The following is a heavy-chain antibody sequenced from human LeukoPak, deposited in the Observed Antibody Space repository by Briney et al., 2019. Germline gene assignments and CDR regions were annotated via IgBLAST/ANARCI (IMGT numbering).Heavy chain of an antibody. V-gene: IGHV6-1*01. Sequence: SQTLSLTCAISGDSVSSNSAAWNWIRQSPSRVLEWLGRTYYRSKWSNDYAALVKSRTNINPHTSKNQFSLQLNSVTPEDTAVYYCARLHCTSTTCSIDYWGQGTLVSASS. J-gene: IGHJ4*02. D-gene: IGHD2-2*01. CDR1: GDSVSSNSAA. CDR3: ARLHCTSTTCSIDY. CDR2: TYYRSKWSN.